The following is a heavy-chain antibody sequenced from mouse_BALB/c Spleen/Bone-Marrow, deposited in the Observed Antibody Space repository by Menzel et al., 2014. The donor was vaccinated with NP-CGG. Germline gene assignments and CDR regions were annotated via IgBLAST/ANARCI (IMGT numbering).Heavy chain of an antibody. D-gene: IGHD3-2*02. J-gene: IGHJ4*01. CDR3: ARDISGYVRAMDY. CDR2: ISTYSANT. V-gene: IGHV1-67*01. Sequence: VHLVESGHELVSPGVSVKISCKAFGYTFTDYAIHWVKQSNSKSLEWIGIISTYSANTNYNQKFKGKATMTVDKSSSTAYMELARLTFEDSAIYFCARDISGYVRAMDYWGQGTSVTVSS. CDR1: GYTFTDYA.